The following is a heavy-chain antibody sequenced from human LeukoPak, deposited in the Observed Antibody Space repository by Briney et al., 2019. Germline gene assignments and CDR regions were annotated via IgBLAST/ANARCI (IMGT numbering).Heavy chain of an antibody. CDR1: GGTFSSYA. Sequence: SVKVSCKASGGTFSSYAISWVRQAPGQGLEWMGGIIPIFGTANYAQKFQGRVTITTDESTSTAYMELSSLRSEDTAVYYCAAVAVAGKPSLVFDYWGQGTLVTVSS. J-gene: IGHJ4*02. CDR3: AAVAVAGKPSLVFDY. V-gene: IGHV1-69*05. D-gene: IGHD6-19*01. CDR2: IIPIFGTA.